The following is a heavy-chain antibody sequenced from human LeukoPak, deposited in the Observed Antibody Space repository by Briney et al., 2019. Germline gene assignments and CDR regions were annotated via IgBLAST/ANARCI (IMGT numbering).Heavy chain of an antibody. J-gene: IGHJ4*02. D-gene: IGHD1-26*01. CDR3: AKDQRWESPHYLDS. CDR1: GFTFSSYA. CDR2: ISGSGGST. V-gene: IGHV3-23*01. Sequence: GGSLRLSCAASGFTFSSYAMSWVRQAPGKGLEWVSAISGSGGSTYYADSVRGRFTISRDNSKNTLYVQMNSLRDEDTAVCYCAKDQRWESPHYLDSWGQGTLVTVSS.